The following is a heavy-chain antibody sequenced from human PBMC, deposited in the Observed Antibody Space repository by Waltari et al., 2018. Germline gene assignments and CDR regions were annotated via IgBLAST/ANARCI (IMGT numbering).Heavy chain of an antibody. V-gene: IGHV3-30-3*01. Sequence: QVQLVESGGGVVQPGRSLRLSCAASGFTFSTCALHWVRQAPGKGLEWVAIISYDGNNKYYADSVKGRFTISRDNSRNTLFLQMNSLRPEDTAFYYCARGDSGNWILDYWGQGTQVTVSS. CDR2: ISYDGNNK. CDR3: ARGDSGNWILDY. CDR1: GFTFSTCA. D-gene: IGHD6-13*01. J-gene: IGHJ4*02.